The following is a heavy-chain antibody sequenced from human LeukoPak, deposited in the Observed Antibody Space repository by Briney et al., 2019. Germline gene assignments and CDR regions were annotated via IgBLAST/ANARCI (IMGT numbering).Heavy chain of an antibody. CDR1: GFTFSSYS. CDR2: ISSSSSTI. V-gene: IGHV3-48*01. CDR3: ARGMARYYDSSGEDYFDY. D-gene: IGHD3-22*01. J-gene: IGHJ4*02. Sequence: PGGSLRLSCAASGFTFSSYSMNWVRQAPGKGLEWVSYISSSSSTIYYADSVKGRFTISRDNAKNSLYLQMNSLRAEDTAVYYCARGMARYYDSSGEDYFDYWGQGTLVTVSS.